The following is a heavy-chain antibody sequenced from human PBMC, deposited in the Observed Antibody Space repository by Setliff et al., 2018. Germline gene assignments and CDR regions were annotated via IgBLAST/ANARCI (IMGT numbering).Heavy chain of an antibody. J-gene: IGHJ5*02. V-gene: IGHV1-8*01. CDR2: MNAHSGNS. CDR1: GYSFSDYD. CDR3: ARGKWFRLDKSAWSNWFDP. D-gene: IGHD5-12*01. Sequence: ASVKVSCKASGYSFSDYDINWVRQAPGQGLEWMGWMNAHSGNSGCAQKFQGRVTMTRDTSTSTAYMELNSLQYEDTAVYYCARGKWFRLDKSAWSNWFDPWGQGTLVTVSS.